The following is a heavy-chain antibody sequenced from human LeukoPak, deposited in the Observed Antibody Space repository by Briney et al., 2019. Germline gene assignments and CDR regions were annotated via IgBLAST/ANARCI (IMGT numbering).Heavy chain of an antibody. Sequence: ASVKVSCKASGYTFTGYYMHWVRQAPGQGLEWMGWINPNSGGTNCAQKFQGRVTMTRDTSISTAYMELSRLRSDDTAVYYCARLDSGSFNFDYWGQGTLVTVSS. CDR2: INPNSGGT. J-gene: IGHJ4*02. CDR3: ARLDSGSFNFDY. CDR1: GYTFTGYY. V-gene: IGHV1-2*02. D-gene: IGHD1-26*01.